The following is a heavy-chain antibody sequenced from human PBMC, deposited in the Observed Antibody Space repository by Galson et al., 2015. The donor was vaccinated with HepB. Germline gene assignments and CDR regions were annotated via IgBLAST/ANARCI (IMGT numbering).Heavy chain of an antibody. CDR1: GFTFTSYA. V-gene: IGHV3-23*01. CDR2: IRGSGDTT. CDR3: ARAQITMMTGYFDS. J-gene: IGHJ4*02. D-gene: IGHD3-22*01. Sequence: SLRLSCAASGFTFTSYAMSWVRQAPGKGLEWVSTIRGSGDTTHYSDSVKGRFTISRDNSKNTLFLQMNSLRAEDTAVYYCARAQITMMTGYFDSWGQGTLVTVSS.